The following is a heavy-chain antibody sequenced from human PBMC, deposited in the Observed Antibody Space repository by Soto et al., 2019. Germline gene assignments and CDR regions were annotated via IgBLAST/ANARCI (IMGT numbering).Heavy chain of an antibody. CDR1: GGSISSAGYY. D-gene: IGHD2-8*01. CDR2: IYSSGVT. CDR3: ATKPNGLYYFDY. J-gene: IGHJ4*02. Sequence: SETLSLTWTVSGGSISSAGYYWSWIRQHPGKGLEWIGYIYSSGVTYYDPSLKSRVTMSVDMSKNQFSLRLSSVTAADTAVYYCATKPNGLYYFDYWGQGALVTVSS. V-gene: IGHV4-31*02.